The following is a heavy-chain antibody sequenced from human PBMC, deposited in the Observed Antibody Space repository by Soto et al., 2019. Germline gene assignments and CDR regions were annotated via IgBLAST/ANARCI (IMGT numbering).Heavy chain of an antibody. CDR2: IIPILGIA. J-gene: IGHJ6*03. CDR3: ARDVEVTTLNYYYYYYMDV. CDR1: GGTFSSYT. Sequence: QVQLVQSGAEVQKPGSSVKVSCKASGGTFSSYTISWVRQAPGQGLEWMGRIIPILGIANYAQKFQGRVTITADKSTSTAYMELSSLRSEDTAVYYCARDVEVTTLNYYYYYYMDVWGKGTTVTVSS. V-gene: IGHV1-69*08. D-gene: IGHD4-4*01.